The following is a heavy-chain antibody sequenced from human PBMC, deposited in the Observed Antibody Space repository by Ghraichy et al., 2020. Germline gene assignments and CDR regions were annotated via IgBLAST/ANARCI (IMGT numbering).Heavy chain of an antibody. Sequence: GEYLNISCAASGFTFSTHSMNWVRQAPGKGLEWVSLISGSGNSRYYADSVRGRFTTSRDNSNNTLYLEMNSLRADDTAVYYCTKVGPKTTRLDWFDSWGQGTLVTVSS. V-gene: IGHV3-23*01. CDR1: GFTFSTHS. CDR3: TKVGPKTTRLDWFDS. CDR2: ISGSGNSR. J-gene: IGHJ5*01. D-gene: IGHD1-1*01.